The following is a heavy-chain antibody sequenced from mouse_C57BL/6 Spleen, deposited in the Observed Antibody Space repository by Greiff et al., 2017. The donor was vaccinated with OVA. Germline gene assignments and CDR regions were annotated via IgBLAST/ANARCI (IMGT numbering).Heavy chain of an antibody. D-gene: IGHD1-1*01. V-gene: IGHV1-53*01. CDR2: INPSNGDT. CDR1: GYTFPSSW. J-gene: IGHJ3*01. Sequence: VQLQQPGTELVKPGASVKLSCKASGYTFPSSWMHWVQQRPGQGLEWIGNINPSNGDTHYTAKFKSTATLTVDTSSRPAYMQLSSLTAEDSAVYYCAWVLRSLAYWGQGTLVTVSA. CDR3: AWVLRSLAY.